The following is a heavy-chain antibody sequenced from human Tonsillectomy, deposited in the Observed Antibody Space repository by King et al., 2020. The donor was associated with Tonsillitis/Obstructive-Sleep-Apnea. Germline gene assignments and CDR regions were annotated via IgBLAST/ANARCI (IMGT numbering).Heavy chain of an antibody. CDR3: AREDGYCSGGSCYSKAFDI. V-gene: IGHV3-30*01. J-gene: IGHJ3*02. D-gene: IGHD2-15*01. Sequence: VQLVESGGGVVQPGRSLRLSCAASLFTFSIYAMHWVRQVPGKGLEWVAVISYYGGNKYFPDSVKGRFTISRDHSKNTLFLQMNSLRAEDTAVYYCAREDGYCSGGSCYSKAFDIWGQGTMVTVSS. CDR1: LFTFSIYA. CDR2: ISYYGGNK.